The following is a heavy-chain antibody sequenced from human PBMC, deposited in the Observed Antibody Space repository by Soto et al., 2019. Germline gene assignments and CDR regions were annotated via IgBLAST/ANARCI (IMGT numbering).Heavy chain of an antibody. Sequence: SGPTLVNPTQTLTLTCAFAGFSLSTRAEGVGWIRQPPATALEWLAFIYWDDDKRYSPSLKSSLTITKDTSKNQVVLAMTNMDPVDTATYYCAHLVVAGLTYYFDYWGQGTLVTVSS. CDR1: GFSLSTRAEG. D-gene: IGHD2-15*01. V-gene: IGHV2-5*02. CDR2: IYWDDDK. J-gene: IGHJ4*02. CDR3: AHLVVAGLTYYFDY.